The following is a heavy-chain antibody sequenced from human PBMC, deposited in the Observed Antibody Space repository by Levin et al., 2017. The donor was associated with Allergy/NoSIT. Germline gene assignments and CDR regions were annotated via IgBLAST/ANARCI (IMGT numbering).Heavy chain of an antibody. CDR2: ISGYTGNT. CDR3: ASGAKYSSVDY. V-gene: IGHV1-18*01. J-gene: IGHJ4*02. Sequence: AASVKVSCKASGYTFTSNGISWVRQAPGQGLEWMGWISGYTGNTKYAQKLQGRVTMTTDTSTSTAYMELRSLRSDDTAVYYCASGAKYSSVDYWGRGTLVTVSS. CDR1: GYTFTSNG. D-gene: IGHD6-25*01.